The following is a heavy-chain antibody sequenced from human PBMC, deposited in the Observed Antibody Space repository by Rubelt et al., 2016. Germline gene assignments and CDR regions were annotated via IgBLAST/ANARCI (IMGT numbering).Heavy chain of an antibody. CDR3: TTDRYYYDSSGFPWFDP. Sequence: SLRLSCAASGFTFSNAWMSWVRQAPGKGLEWVGRIKSNTDGGTTDYAAPVKGRFTISRDDSKNTLYLQMNSLKTEDTAVYYCTTDRYYYDSSGFPWFDPWAREPWSPSPQ. CDR2: IKSNTDGGTT. CDR1: GFTFSNAW. V-gene: IGHV3-15*01. J-gene: IGHJ5*02. D-gene: IGHD3-22*01.